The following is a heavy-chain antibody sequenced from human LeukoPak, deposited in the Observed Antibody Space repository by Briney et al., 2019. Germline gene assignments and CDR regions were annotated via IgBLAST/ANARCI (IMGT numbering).Heavy chain of an antibody. D-gene: IGHD3-22*01. V-gene: IGHV4-34*01. CDR1: GGSFSGYY. CDR3: ARHKGWKWLSAHGAFDI. J-gene: IGHJ3*02. Sequence: SETLSLTCAVYGGSFSGYYWSWIRQPPGKGLEWIGEINHSGSTNYNPSLKSRVTISVDTSKNQFSLKLSSVTAADTAVYYCARHKGWKWLSAHGAFDIWGQGTMVTVSS. CDR2: INHSGST.